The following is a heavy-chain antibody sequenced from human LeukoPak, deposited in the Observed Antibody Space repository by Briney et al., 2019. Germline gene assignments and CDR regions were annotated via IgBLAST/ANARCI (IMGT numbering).Heavy chain of an antibody. Sequence: PGGSLRLSCTTSGFTFSNYGMHWVRQAPGKGLEWVANIKQDGSDKYYVDSVKGRFTVSRDNAKNSLYLQMNSLRAEDTAVYYCARGIRFLEWSPLDCWGQGTLVTVSS. V-gene: IGHV3-7*01. D-gene: IGHD3-3*01. CDR1: GFTFSNYG. J-gene: IGHJ4*02. CDR2: IKQDGSDK. CDR3: ARGIRFLEWSPLDC.